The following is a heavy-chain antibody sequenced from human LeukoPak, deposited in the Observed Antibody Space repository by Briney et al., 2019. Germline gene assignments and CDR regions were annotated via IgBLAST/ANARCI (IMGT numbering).Heavy chain of an antibody. Sequence: PGGSLRLSCAASGFTFSNYAMHWVRQAPGKGLEWVAVISYDENNKYYADSVKGRFTISRDNSKNTLYLQMNSLRAEDTAVYYCAREYCSSTSCYADYYYGMDVWGKGTTVTVSP. CDR1: GFTFSNYA. CDR3: AREYCSSTSCYADYYYGMDV. CDR2: ISYDENNK. D-gene: IGHD2-2*01. V-gene: IGHV3-30*04. J-gene: IGHJ6*04.